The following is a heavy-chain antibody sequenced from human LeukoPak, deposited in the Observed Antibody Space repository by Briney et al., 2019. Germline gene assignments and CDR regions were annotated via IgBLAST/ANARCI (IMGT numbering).Heavy chain of an antibody. CDR3: AKDPWGSRGYFDY. J-gene: IGHJ4*02. Sequence: GGSLRLSCAASGFTFSRSAMIWVRQAPGKGLEWVSAISGSGSDTYYADSVKGRFTIFRDNSKNTVYLRMNSLRAEDTAVYYCAKDPWGSRGYFDYWGQGTLVTVSS. D-gene: IGHD7-27*01. CDR1: GFTFSRSA. CDR2: ISGSGSDT. V-gene: IGHV3-23*01.